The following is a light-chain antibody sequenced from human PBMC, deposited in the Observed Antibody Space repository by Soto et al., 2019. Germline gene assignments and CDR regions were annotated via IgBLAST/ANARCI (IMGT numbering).Light chain of an antibody. CDR3: QQLSSYPLT. CDR1: QVIATH. V-gene: IGKV1-9*01. J-gene: IGKJ4*01. Sequence: QLPQSPSSLSASVGDRVTITCRASQVIATHVAWYQQKPGQAPNLLIYAASTLQSGVPSRFSGGGSGTDFTLTISSLQPEDVATYYCQQLSSYPLTFGGGTKVEI. CDR2: AAS.